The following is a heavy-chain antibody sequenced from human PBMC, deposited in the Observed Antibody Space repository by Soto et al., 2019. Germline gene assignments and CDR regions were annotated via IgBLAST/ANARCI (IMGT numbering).Heavy chain of an antibody. CDR1: GFTFRRYA. CDR2: ITGSGGNT. V-gene: IGHV3-23*01. Sequence: GGSLRLSCEGSGFTFRRYAMSWVRQAPGKGLEWVTAITGSGGNTYHADSVKGRFTISRDNSKNTLYLQMNSLRAEDTAVYYCAKGSANASPYYFDFWGPGTLVTVSS. D-gene: IGHD3-16*01. CDR3: AKGSANASPYYFDF. J-gene: IGHJ4*02.